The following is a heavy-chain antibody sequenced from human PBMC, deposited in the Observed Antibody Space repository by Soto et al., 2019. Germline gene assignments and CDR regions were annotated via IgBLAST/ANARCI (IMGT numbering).Heavy chain of an antibody. CDR2: ISYDGNTD. V-gene: IGHV3-30-3*01. Sequence: QAQLVESGGGVVPPGRSLRLSCAASGFSFSSYAMHWVRQAPGKGLEWVAVISYDGNTDSYADAVKGRFTISRDNSKNTLYLQMKSLSAEDTAVYYCAREGGAFYSDRSGYSPPYYFDYWGQGTLVTVSS. CDR1: GFSFSSYA. J-gene: IGHJ4*02. CDR3: AREGGAFYSDRSGYSPPYYFDY. D-gene: IGHD3-22*01.